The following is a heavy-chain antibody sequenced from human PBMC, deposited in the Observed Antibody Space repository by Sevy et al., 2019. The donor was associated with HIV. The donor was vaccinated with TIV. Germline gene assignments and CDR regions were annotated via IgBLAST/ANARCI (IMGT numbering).Heavy chain of an antibody. CDR2: ISAYNGNT. CDR3: ARGWGSSGNFDY. V-gene: IGHV1-18*01. J-gene: IGHJ4*02. D-gene: IGHD6-6*01. CDR1: GYTFTNYG. Sequence: ASVKVSCKASGYTFTNYGINWVRHAPGQGLEWMGWISAYNGNTNYAQKLQGRVTMTTDTFTSTAYMELGSLRSDDTAVYYCARGWGSSGNFDYWGQGTLVTVSS.